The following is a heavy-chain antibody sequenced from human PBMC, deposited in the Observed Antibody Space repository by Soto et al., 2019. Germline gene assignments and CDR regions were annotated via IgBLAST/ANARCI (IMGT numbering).Heavy chain of an antibody. J-gene: IGHJ4*02. V-gene: IGHV4-59*01. CDR3: ARVRSNLFDY. Sequence: KTSETLSLTCTVSCDSISTFYWSWIRQPPGKGLEWIGYIHYSGSTNYNPSLKSQVIISVDTSKNQFSLKLSSVTAADTAVYFCARVRSNLFDYWGQGTLVTVSS. CDR1: CDSISTFY. D-gene: IGHD3-3*01. CDR2: IHYSGST.